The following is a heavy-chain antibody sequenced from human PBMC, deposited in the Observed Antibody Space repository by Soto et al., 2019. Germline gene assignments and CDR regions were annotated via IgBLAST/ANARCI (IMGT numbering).Heavy chain of an antibody. V-gene: IGHV4-59*01. D-gene: IGHD2-8*01. CDR1: GASSSSYY. CDR2: MNDFGRT. CDR3: ARSFCRDAVRCNWFDP. J-gene: IGHJ5*02. Sequence: QVQLQESGPGLVKSSETLSLTCTVSGASSSSYYWSWIRQPPGKGLEWIGYMNDFGRTISNPSLKSRVTISLDTSKNQFSLKVTSVIAADTAVYYCARSFCRDAVRCNWFDPWGQGTLVTVSS.